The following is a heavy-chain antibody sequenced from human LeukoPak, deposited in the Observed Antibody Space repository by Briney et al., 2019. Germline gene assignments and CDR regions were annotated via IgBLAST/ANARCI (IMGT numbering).Heavy chain of an antibody. V-gene: IGHV1-2*02. CDR2: INPNSGGT. CDR1: GYTFTGYY. CDR3: ARCIVGATTCYFDY. Sequence: ASVKVSCKASGYTFTGYYMHWVRQAPGQGLEWMGWINPNSGGTNYARKFQGRVTMTRDTSISTAYMELSRLRSDDTAVYYCARCIVGATTCYFDYWGQGTLVTVSS. D-gene: IGHD1-26*01. J-gene: IGHJ4*02.